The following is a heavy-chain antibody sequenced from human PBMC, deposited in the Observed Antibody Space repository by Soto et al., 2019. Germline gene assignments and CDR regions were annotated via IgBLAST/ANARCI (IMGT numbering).Heavy chain of an antibody. CDR3: ARHLSLEYSSSSGWFAFDI. D-gene: IGHD6-6*01. V-gene: IGHV4-39*01. Sequence: SETLSLTCTVSGGSISSSSYYWGWIRQPPGKGLEWIGSIYYSGSTYYNPSLKSRITISVDTSKNQFSLKLSSVTAADTAVYYCARHLSLEYSSSSGWFAFDIWGQGTMVTVSS. CDR2: IYYSGST. J-gene: IGHJ3*02. CDR1: GGSISSSSYY.